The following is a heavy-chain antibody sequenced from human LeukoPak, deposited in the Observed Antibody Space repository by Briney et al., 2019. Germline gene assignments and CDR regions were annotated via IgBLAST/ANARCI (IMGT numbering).Heavy chain of an antibody. CDR2: IIWNGGRI. D-gene: IGHD2-2*01. Sequence: GGSLRLSCEGSGFTFGGYAMHWVRHAPGKGLEWVAGIIWNGGRIGYADSVKGRFLISRDNARNSLYLQMNSLRPEDTALYYCAKDIGGDWTYCTATSCYESAFDVWGQGTMVTVSS. J-gene: IGHJ3*01. CDR1: GFTFGGYA. V-gene: IGHV3-9*01. CDR3: AKDIGGDWTYCTATSCYESAFDV.